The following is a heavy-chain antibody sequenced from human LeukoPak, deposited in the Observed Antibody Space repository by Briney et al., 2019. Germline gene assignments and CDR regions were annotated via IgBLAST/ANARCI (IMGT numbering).Heavy chain of an antibody. CDR1: GGTFSSYA. D-gene: IGHD2-2*02. J-gene: IGHJ4*02. CDR3: ARDYCSSTSCYTGRVDY. V-gene: IGHV1-2*02. CDR2: INPNSGGT. Sequence: ASVKVSCKASGGTFSSYAISWVRQAPGRGLEWMGWINPNSGGTNYAQKFQGRVTMTRDTSISTAYMELSRLRSDDTAVYYCARDYCSSTSCYTGRVDYWGQGTLVTVSS.